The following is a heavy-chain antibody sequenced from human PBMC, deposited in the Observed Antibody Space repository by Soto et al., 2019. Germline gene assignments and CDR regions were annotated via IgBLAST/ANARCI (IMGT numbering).Heavy chain of an antibody. Sequence: PGGSLRLSCAASVFTFSSYWMHWVRQAPGKGLVWVSRINSDGSSTSYADSVKGRFTISRDNAKNTLYLQMNSLRAEDTAVYYCARELYYYDSHGYYYYYGMDVWGQGTTVTVSS. V-gene: IGHV3-74*01. CDR1: VFTFSSYW. CDR2: INSDGSST. J-gene: IGHJ6*02. CDR3: ARELYYYDSHGYYYYYGMDV. D-gene: IGHD3-22*01.